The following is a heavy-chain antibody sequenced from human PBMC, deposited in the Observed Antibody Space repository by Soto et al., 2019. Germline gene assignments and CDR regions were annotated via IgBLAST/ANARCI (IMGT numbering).Heavy chain of an antibody. CDR2: ISSSSSYI. V-gene: IGHV3-21*04. Sequence: LRLSCAASGLTFSIYSMNLVRQAPGKGLEWVSSISSSSSYIYYADSVKGRFTISRDNAKNSLYLQMNSLRAEDTAVYYCAKFHYDFWSGYYGYWGQGTLVTVSS. CDR1: GLTFSIYS. J-gene: IGHJ4*02. D-gene: IGHD3-3*01. CDR3: AKFHYDFWSGYYGY.